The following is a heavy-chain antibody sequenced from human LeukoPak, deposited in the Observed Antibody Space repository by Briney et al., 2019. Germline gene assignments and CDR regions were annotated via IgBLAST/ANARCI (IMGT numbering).Heavy chain of an antibody. V-gene: IGHV3-48*03. CDR1: GFTFSDYE. D-gene: IGHD2-15*01. Sequence: PGESLRLSCAASGFTFSDYEMNWVRQAPGKGREWVSYVSSSGSTIFYADSMKGRFTTSRDNAKNSLYLQMKSLRAEDTAVYYCARLGYCSAGSCYSLDYWGQGTLVTVSS. CDR2: VSSSGSTI. CDR3: ARLGYCSAGSCYSLDY. J-gene: IGHJ4*02.